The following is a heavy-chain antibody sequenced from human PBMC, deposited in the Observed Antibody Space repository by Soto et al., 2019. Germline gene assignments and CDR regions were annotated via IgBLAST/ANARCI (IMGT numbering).Heavy chain of an antibody. V-gene: IGHV4-59*01. CDR2: IYYSGST. J-gene: IGHJ3*02. CDR1: GGSIXSYY. D-gene: IGHD3-10*01. Sequence: LSLTCTVSGGSIXSYYWSWIRQPPGKGLEWIGYIYYSGSTNYNPSLKSRVTISVDTSKNQFSLKLSSVTAADTAVYYCARVWGGAFDIWGQGTMVTVSS. CDR3: ARVWGGAFDI.